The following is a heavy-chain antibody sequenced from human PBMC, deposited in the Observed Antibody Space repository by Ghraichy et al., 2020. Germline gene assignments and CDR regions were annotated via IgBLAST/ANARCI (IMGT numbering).Heavy chain of an antibody. J-gene: IGHJ4*02. Sequence: ASVKVSCKASGYTFTSYYMHWVRQAPGQGLEWMGIINPSGGSTSYAQKFQGRVTMTRDTSTSTVYMELSSLRSEDTAVYYCARGSGDIVVVPAAIGYWGQGTLVTVSS. CDR1: GYTFTSYY. CDR2: INPSGGST. CDR3: ARGSGDIVVVPAAIGY. D-gene: IGHD2-2*02. V-gene: IGHV1-46*03.